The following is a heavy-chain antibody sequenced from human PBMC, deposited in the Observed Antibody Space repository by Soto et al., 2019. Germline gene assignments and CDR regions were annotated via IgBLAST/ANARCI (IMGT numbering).Heavy chain of an antibody. CDR1: GGSISSSNW. Sequence: SETLSLTCAVSGGSISSSNWWSWVRQPPGKGLEWIGEIYHSGSTNYNPSLKSRVTISVDKSKNQFSLKLSSVTAADTAVYYCAATGYYYYYYGMDVWGQGTTVNAP. D-gene: IGHD4-17*01. CDR2: IYHSGST. J-gene: IGHJ6*02. CDR3: AATGYYYYYYGMDV. V-gene: IGHV4-4*02.